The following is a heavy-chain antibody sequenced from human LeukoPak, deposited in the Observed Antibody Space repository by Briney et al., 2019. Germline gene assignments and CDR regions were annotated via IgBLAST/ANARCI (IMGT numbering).Heavy chain of an antibody. D-gene: IGHD2-2*01. CDR1: GYTFTSYG. CDR2: ISAYNGSI. Sequence: GPVKASCKASGYTFTSYGISGVGQAPGQGLELMGWISAYNGSINYAQKLQGRVTMTTDTSTSTAYMELRGMRTDDTAVYYCARDGANCSSTSCYWYNWFDPWGQETLVTVSS. CDR3: ARDGANCSSTSCYWYNWFDP. V-gene: IGHV1-18*04. J-gene: IGHJ5*02.